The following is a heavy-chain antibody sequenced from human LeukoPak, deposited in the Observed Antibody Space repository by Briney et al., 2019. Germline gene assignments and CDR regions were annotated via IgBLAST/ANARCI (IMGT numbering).Heavy chain of an antibody. CDR1: GYSFTSYW. CDR2: IYPGDSDT. CDR3: ARLGGSGSYDYYYYYMDV. Sequence: GESLKISCKGSGYSFTSYWIGWVRQMPGKGLEWMGIIYPGDSDTRYSPSFQGQVTISADKSISTVYLQWSSLKASDTAMYYCARLGGSGSYDYYYYYMDVWGKGTTVTISS. D-gene: IGHD3-10*01. V-gene: IGHV5-51*01. J-gene: IGHJ6*03.